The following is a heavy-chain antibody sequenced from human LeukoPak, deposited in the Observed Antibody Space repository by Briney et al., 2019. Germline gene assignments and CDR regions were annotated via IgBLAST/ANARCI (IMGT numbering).Heavy chain of an antibody. CDR1: AGSVISGSYY. CDR3: ARLIYCSGGNCYPWISSAFYMDV. D-gene: IGHD2-15*01. CDR2: IYYTGNT. Sequence: PSETLSLTCTVSAGSVISGSYYWGWIRQPPGKGLEWIGNIYYTGNTYYNPSLQSRVTMSVDTSKNQFSLKVRSVTATDTAVYYCARLIYCSGGNCYPWISSAFYMDVWGKGTTVTVSS. V-gene: IGHV4-39*01. J-gene: IGHJ6*03.